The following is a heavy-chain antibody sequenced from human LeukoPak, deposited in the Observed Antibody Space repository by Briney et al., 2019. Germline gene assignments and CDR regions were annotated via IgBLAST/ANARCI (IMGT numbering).Heavy chain of an antibody. D-gene: IGHD6-13*01. J-gene: IGHJ3*02. CDR1: GGSISSSSYY. CDR3: ARPGYGRDHDAFDI. V-gene: IGHV4-39*01. CDR2: IYYSGST. Sequence: PSETLSLTCTVSGGSISSSSYYWGWIRQPPGKGLEWIGSIYYSGSTYYNPSLKSRVSISVDTSKNQFSLKLSSVTAADTAVYYCARPGYGRDHDAFDIWGQGTMVTVSS.